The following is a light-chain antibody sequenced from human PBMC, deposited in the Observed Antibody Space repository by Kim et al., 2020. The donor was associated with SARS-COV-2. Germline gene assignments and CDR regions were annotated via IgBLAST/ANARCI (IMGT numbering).Light chain of an antibody. CDR1: SSDVGGYNN. J-gene: IGLJ2*01. V-gene: IGLV2-14*03. Sequence: QSITISCTGTSSDVGGYNNVSWYQQHPGKAPKLMIYDVSDRPSGVSNRFSGSKSGNTASLTISGLQAEDEGDYYCSSYTSSITVVFGGGTQLTVL. CDR3: SSYTSSITVV. CDR2: DVS.